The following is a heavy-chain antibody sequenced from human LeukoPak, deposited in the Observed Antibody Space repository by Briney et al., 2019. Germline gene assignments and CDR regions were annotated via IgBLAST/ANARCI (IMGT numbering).Heavy chain of an antibody. CDR1: GFTFSSSW. CDR3: AREYSTGWYFLDY. Sequence: PGGSLRLSCAASGFTFSSSWMSWVRHTPGKGLEWVANINQDGSDKYSVDSVKGRFTISRDNAKNSLYLQMNSLITEDTAVYYCAREYSTGWYFLDYWGQGTLLTVSS. CDR2: INQDGSDK. D-gene: IGHD6-19*01. V-gene: IGHV3-7*01. J-gene: IGHJ4*02.